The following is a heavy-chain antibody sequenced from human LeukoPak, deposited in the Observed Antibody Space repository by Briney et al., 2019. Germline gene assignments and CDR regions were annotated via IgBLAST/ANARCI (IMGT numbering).Heavy chain of an antibody. CDR3: ATSIMITFGGVVYFDY. V-gene: IGHV3-23*01. D-gene: IGHD3-16*01. CDR2: ISGSGGST. CDR1: GFTFSSYS. Sequence: GGSLRLSCAASGFTFSSYSMNWVRQAPGKGLEWVSAISGSGGSTYYADSVKGRFTISRDNSKNTLYLQMNSLRAEDTAVYYCATSIMITFGGVVYFDYWGQGTLVTVSS. J-gene: IGHJ4*02.